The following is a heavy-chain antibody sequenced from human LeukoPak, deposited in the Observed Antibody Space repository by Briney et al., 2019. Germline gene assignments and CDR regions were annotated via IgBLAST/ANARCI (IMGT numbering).Heavy chain of an antibody. V-gene: IGHV3-21*01. CDR3: ARDAGYCSGGSCYSTYFDY. D-gene: IGHD2-15*01. CDR1: GFTFSAYS. CDR2: ISSRSTYK. Sequence: TGGSLRLSCVVSGFTFSAYSVHWVRQAPGKGLEWVSSISSRSTYKHYADSVKGRFTISRDNAKNSLYLQMNSLRAEDTAVYYCARDAGYCSGGSCYSTYFDYWGQGTLVTVSS. J-gene: IGHJ4*02.